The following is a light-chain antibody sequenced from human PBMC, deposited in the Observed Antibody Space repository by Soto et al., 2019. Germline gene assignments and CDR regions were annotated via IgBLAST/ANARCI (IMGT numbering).Light chain of an antibody. CDR3: QQYNNWPPWT. CDR2: GAS. V-gene: IGKV3-15*01. J-gene: IGKJ1*01. Sequence: DIVMTQSPATLSVSPGARATLSCRPRQSVSRNLAWSQQKPGQAPRLLIYGASTRATGIPARFSGSGSGTEFTLTISSLQSEEFAVYYCQQYNNWPPWTFGQGTKVEIK. CDR1: QSVSRN.